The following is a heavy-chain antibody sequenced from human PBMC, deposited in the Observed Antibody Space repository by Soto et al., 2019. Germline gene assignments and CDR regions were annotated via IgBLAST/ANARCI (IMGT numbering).Heavy chain of an antibody. CDR1: GYTFTSYA. CDR3: ARAAPRRASRYYYCLGV. CDR2: INAGNGNT. V-gene: IGHV1-3*01. J-gene: IGHJ6*02. Sequence: ASVKVSCNASGYTFTSYAMHWVRQATGQRLEWMGWINAGNGNTKYSKSFQGRVTITRDTSASTAYMELRSLRSEPTPAYYCARAAPRRASRYYYCLGVWGQGTRVTVSS.